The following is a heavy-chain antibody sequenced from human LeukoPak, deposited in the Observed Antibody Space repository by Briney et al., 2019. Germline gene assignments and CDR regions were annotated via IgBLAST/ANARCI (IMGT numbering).Heavy chain of an antibody. CDR2: ISYDGSNK. CDR3: ARDGAD. V-gene: IGHV3-30-3*01. Sequence: PGRSLRLSCAASGFTFSSYAMHWVRQAPGKGLEWVAVISYDGSNKYYADSVKGRFTISRDNSKNALYLQMNSLRAEDTAVYYCARDGADWGQGTLVTVSS. CDR1: GFTFSSYA. J-gene: IGHJ4*02.